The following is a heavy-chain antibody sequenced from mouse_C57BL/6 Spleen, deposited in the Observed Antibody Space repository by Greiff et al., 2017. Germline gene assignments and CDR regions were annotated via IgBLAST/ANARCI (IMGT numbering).Heavy chain of an antibody. J-gene: IGHJ3*01. CDR3: SWDAWFAY. CDR2: INPNNGGT. D-gene: IGHD4-1*01. V-gene: IGHV1-26*01. Sequence: EVQLQQSGPELVKPGASVKISCKASGYTFTDYYINWVKQSHGKSLEWIGDINPNNGGTSYNQKFKGKATLTVDKSSSTAYMELRSLTSEDSAVYYCSWDAWFAYWGQGTLVTVSA. CDR1: GYTFTDYY.